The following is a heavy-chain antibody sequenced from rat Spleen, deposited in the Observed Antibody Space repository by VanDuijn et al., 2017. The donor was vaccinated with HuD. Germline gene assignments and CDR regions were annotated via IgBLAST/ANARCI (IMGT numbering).Heavy chain of an antibody. Sequence: EVQLVESGGGLVQPGRSLKLSCAASGFTFSDYNMAWVRQAPKKGLEWVATISYDGSSTYYRDSVKGRFTISRDNAKSSLYLQMDSLRSEDTATYYCAKDRDGGYAFDYWGQGVMVTVSS. CDR1: GFTFSDYN. CDR3: AKDRDGGYAFDY. V-gene: IGHV5-7*01. D-gene: IGHD1-11*01. CDR2: ISYDGSST. J-gene: IGHJ2*01.